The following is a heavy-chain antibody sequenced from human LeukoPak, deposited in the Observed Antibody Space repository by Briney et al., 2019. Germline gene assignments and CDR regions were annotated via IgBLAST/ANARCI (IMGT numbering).Heavy chain of an antibody. CDR3: ARDDVDIAFDY. Sequence: GGSLRLSCVGSGLSFSRYGMHWVRQAPGKGLEWVAVISYDGSNKYYADSVRGRFTISRDNSKNTLYLQMNSLRAEDTAVYYCARDDVDIAFDYWGQGTLVTVSS. V-gene: IGHV3-30*03. CDR2: ISYDGSNK. J-gene: IGHJ4*02. D-gene: IGHD5-12*01. CDR1: GLSFSRYG.